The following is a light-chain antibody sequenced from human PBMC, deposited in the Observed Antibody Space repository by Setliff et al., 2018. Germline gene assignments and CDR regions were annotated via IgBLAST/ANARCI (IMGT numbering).Light chain of an antibody. V-gene: IGLV2-23*02. Sequence: QSALTQPAAVSGSPGQSITISCSGTSSDVGGYNFVSWYQQSPGKAPTLVIFEVSKRPSGVSNRFSGSKYGNTASLTISGLQAEDEADYYCSSYAGSSTVVFGGGTKVTVL. CDR3: SSYAGSSTVV. CDR2: EVS. J-gene: IGLJ2*01. CDR1: SSDVGGYNF.